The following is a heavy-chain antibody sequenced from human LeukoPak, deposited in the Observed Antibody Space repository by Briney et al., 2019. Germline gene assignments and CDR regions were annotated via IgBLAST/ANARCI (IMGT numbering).Heavy chain of an antibody. J-gene: IGHJ4*02. V-gene: IGHV3-23*01. CDR1: GFTFSSYA. D-gene: IGHD4-17*01. Sequence: PGGSLRLSCAASGFTFSSYAMSWVRQAPGKGLEWVSAISGSGGSTYYADSVKGRFTISRDSSKNTLYLQMNSLRAEDTAVYYCAKRHDYGDYYFDYWGKGTLVTVSS. CDR3: AKRHDYGDYYFDY. CDR2: ISGSGGST.